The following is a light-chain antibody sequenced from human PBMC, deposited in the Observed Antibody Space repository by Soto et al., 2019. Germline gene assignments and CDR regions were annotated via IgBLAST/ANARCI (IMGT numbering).Light chain of an antibody. J-gene: IGKJ5*01. CDR1: QSVSSY. V-gene: IGKV3-11*01. CDR2: DAS. CDR3: QQRSNSPLT. Sequence: EIVLTQSPANLSLSPGERATLSCRASQSVSSYLAWYQQKPGQAPRLLIYDASNRATGIPARFSGSGSGTDFTLTISSLQPEDFAVYYCQQRSNSPLTFGQGTRLEIK.